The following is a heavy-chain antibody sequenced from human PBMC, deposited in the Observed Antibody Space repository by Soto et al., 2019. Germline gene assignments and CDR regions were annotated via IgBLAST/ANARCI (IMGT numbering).Heavy chain of an antibody. D-gene: IGHD3-9*01. Sequence: PGGSLRLSCAASGFIFSNFEMLWVRQAPGKGLEWVSYINTAGSTKYYAESVKGRFTISRDNARNSLFLQMNSLRAEDTAVYYCARAECSSPDCLTAYYSYGLDVWGQGSTGTVS. CDR1: GFIFSNFE. CDR2: INTAGSTK. J-gene: IGHJ6*02. CDR3: ARAECSSPDCLTAYYSYGLDV. V-gene: IGHV3-48*03.